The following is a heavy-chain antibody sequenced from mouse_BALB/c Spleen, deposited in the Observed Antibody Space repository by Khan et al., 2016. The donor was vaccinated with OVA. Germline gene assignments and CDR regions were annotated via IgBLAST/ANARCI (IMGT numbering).Heavy chain of an antibody. V-gene: IGHV3-2*02. CDR2: IGYSGST. J-gene: IGHJ3*01. CDR1: GYSITSDYA. D-gene: IGHD4-1*01. Sequence: EVQLQESGPGLVKPSQSLSLTCTVTGYSITSDYAWNWIRQFPGNKLEWMGYIGYSGSTSYNPSLKSRISITRDTSKTQFFLRLNSVTNEDTATYYCARLGPGFAYWGQGTLVTVSA. CDR3: ARLGPGFAY.